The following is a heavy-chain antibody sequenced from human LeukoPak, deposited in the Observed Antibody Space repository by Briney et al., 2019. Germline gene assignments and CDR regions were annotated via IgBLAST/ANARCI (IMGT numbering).Heavy chain of an antibody. CDR2: IIPIFGIA. CDR3: ASHSSSWYEDY. Sequence: ASVKVSCKASGGTFSSYAISWVRQAPGQGLEWMGGIIPIFGIANYAQKFQGRVTITADKSTSTAYVELSSLRSEDTAVYYCASHSSSWYEDYWGQGTLVTVSS. D-gene: IGHD6-13*01. CDR1: GGTFSSYA. V-gene: IGHV1-69*10. J-gene: IGHJ4*02.